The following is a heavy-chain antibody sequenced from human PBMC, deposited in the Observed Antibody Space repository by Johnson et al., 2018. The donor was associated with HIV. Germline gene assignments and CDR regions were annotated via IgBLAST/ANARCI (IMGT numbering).Heavy chain of an antibody. CDR2: IYSGGST. CDR3: ARSRALQLFTEGAFDI. D-gene: IGHD5-24*01. V-gene: IGHV3-53*01. J-gene: IGHJ3*02. Sequence: VQLVESGGGLIQPGGSLRLSCAASGFTVSSNYMSWVRQAPGKGLEWVSVIYSGGSTYYADSVKGRFTISRDNSKNTLYLQMNSLRAEDTAVYYCARSRALQLFTEGAFDIWGQGTMVTVSS. CDR1: GFTVSSNY.